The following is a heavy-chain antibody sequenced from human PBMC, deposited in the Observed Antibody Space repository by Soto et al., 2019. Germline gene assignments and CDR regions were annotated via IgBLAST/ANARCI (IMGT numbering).Heavy chain of an antibody. V-gene: IGHV3-30*18. CDR1: GFTFSSYG. D-gene: IGHD1-26*01. CDR2: ISYDGSNK. Sequence: QVQLVESGGGVVQPGRSLRLSCAASGFTFSSYGMHWVRQAPGKGLEWVAVISYDGSNKYYADSVKGRFTISRDNSKNKLYLQMNSLRAEGTAVYYCAKDRVGSTVYGMDVWGQGTTVTVSS. J-gene: IGHJ6*02. CDR3: AKDRVGSTVYGMDV.